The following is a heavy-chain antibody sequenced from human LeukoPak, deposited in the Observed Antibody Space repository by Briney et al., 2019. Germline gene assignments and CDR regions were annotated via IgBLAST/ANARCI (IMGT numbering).Heavy chain of an antibody. J-gene: IGHJ4*02. CDR1: GASIFGSY. CDR3: ARHSFARPFDS. V-gene: IGHV4-59*08. D-gene: IGHD6-6*01. Sequence: SETLPLTCTVSGASIFGSYWSWIRQPPGKGLEWIGYIYYTGDSNYNPSLKSRATISLDTSRSQFSLMLSSVTAADTAIYYCARHSFARPFDSWGQGTLVTVSS. CDR2: IYYTGDS.